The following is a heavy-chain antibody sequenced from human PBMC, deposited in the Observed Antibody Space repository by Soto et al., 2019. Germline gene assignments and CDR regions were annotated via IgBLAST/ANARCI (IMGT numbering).Heavy chain of an antibody. V-gene: IGHV3-53*01. Sequence: EVQLVASGGGLIQPGGSLRLSCAASGFAVNSDYMSWVRQAPGKGLEWVSVISVSGDSTYYADSVKGRFTISRDNSRNKLYLQMNSLRAEDTAVYYCATLVVVAATYNWFDPWGQGTLVTVSS. CDR2: ISVSGDST. CDR1: GFAVNSDY. J-gene: IGHJ5*02. D-gene: IGHD2-15*01. CDR3: ATLVVVAATYNWFDP.